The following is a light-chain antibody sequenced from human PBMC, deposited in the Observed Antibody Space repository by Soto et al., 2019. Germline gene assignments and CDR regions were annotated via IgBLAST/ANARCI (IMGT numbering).Light chain of an antibody. CDR3: QQSGSSPPFLT. CDR2: GAS. J-gene: IGKJ4*01. CDR1: QSVSNNY. V-gene: IGKV3-20*01. Sequence: EIVLPQSPGTLSLSPGERATLSCRASQSVSNNYLAWYQQKPGQAPRLLIGGASRRATAIPDRFSGSGSGTDFTLTISRLEPEDFAVYYCQQSGSSPPFLTFGGGTKVEIK.